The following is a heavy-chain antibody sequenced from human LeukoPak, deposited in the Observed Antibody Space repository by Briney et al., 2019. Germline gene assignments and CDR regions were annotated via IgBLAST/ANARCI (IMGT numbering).Heavy chain of an antibody. D-gene: IGHD5-24*01. V-gene: IGHV3-7*01. CDR3: AGDEGWTFDI. Sequence: GGSLRLSCAASGFSFSTHWMSWFRQAPGKGLEWVALIKQDGSVIHYVDSVKGRFTISRDNARNSLSLQMNSLRADDTAVYYCAGDEGWTFDIWGQGTKVTVSS. CDR1: GFSFSTHW. CDR2: IKQDGSVI. J-gene: IGHJ3*02.